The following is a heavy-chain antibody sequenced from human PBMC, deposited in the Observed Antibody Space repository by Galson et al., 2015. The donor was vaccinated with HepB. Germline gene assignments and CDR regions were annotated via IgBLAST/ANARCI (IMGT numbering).Heavy chain of an antibody. CDR2: ISGGGGST. CDR1: GFTFSAYV. CDR3: AKDPELLSYYYYGMDV. J-gene: IGHJ6*02. D-gene: IGHD1-26*01. V-gene: IGHV3-23*01. Sequence: LRLSCAASGFTFSAYVMSWVRQAPGKGLEWVSGISGGGGSTYYADSVKGRFTISRDNSRNTLFLQMNNLRAEDTAVYYCAKDPELLSYYYYGMDVWGQGTTVTVSS.